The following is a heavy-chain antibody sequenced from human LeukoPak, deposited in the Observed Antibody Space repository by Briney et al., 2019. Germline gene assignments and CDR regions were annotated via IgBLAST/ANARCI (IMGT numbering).Heavy chain of an antibody. Sequence: GGSLRLSCSASVFTFSSYAMHWVRQAPGKGLEYVSAISSNGGSTYYADSVKGRFTISRDNSKNTLYLQMSSMRADDTAVYYCVRRLPTTPHYYFDYWGQGTLVTVSS. CDR1: VFTFSSYA. CDR3: VRRLPTTPHYYFDY. J-gene: IGHJ4*02. D-gene: IGHD2-21*02. CDR2: ISSNGGST. V-gene: IGHV3-64D*06.